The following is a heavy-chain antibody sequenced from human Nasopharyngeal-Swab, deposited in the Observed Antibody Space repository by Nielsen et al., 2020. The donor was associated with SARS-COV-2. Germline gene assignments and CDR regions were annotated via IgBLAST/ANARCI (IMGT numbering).Heavy chain of an antibody. J-gene: IGHJ6*02. D-gene: IGHD3-22*01. V-gene: IGHV1-46*01. CDR2: INPSGGST. Sequence: WVRQAPGQGLEWMGIINPSGGSTSYAQKLQGRVTMTRYTSTSTVYMELSSLRSEDTAVYYCARDKSMIVVVITTHPYGMDVWGQGTTVTVSS. CDR3: ARDKSMIVVVITTHPYGMDV.